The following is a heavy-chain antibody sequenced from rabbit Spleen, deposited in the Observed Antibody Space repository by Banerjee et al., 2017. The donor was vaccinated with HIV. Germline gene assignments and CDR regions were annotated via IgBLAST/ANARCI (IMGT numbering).Heavy chain of an antibody. CDR3: ARGTGSYGDGIDL. CDR2: IYTASNGRT. J-gene: IGHJ4*01. Sequence: QEQLEESGGGLVQTEGSLTLTCTASGFSFSSSYWICWVRQAPGKGLEWIACIYTASNGRTYYASWAKGRFTISKTSSTTVTLQMTSLTAADTATYFCARGTGSYGDGIDLWGPGTLVTVS. CDR1: GFSFSSSYW. V-gene: IGHV1S45*01. D-gene: IGHD5-1*01.